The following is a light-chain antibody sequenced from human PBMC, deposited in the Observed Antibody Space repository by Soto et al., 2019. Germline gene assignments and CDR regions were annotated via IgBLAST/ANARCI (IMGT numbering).Light chain of an antibody. CDR1: QSVTYN. J-gene: IGKJ1*01. V-gene: IGKV3-15*01. CDR2: GAS. CDR3: QQRSNWPAWT. Sequence: EINMTQSPATLSVSLGDRVTLSCRASQSVTYNLAWYQQRPGQAPRLLIYGASTRATGIPPRFSGSGSGTDFTLTISSLEPEDFAVYYCQQRSNWPAWTFGQGTKVDIK.